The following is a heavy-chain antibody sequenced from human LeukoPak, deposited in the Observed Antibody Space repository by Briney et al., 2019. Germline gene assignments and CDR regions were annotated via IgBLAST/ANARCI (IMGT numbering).Heavy chain of an antibody. Sequence: VASVKVSCKASGYTFTSYDINWVRQATGQGLEWMGWMNPNSGNTGYAQKFQGRVTMTRNTSISTAYMELSSLRSEDTVVYYCARDPYRIYYYYYGMDVWGQGTTVTVSS. D-gene: IGHD2-15*01. V-gene: IGHV1-8*01. CDR2: MNPNSGNT. CDR3: ARDPYRIYYYYYGMDV. J-gene: IGHJ6*02. CDR1: GYTFTSYD.